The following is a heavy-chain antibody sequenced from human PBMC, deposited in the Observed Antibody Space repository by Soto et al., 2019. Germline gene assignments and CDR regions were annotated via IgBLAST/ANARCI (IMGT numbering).Heavy chain of an antibody. CDR1: GGSFSGYY. V-gene: IGHV4-34*01. CDR2: INHSGST. Sequence: SETLSLTCAVYGGSFSGYYWSWIRQPPGKGLEWIGEINHSGSTNYNPSLKSRVTISGDTSKNQFSLKLSSVTAADTAVYYCARGPYCSSTSCNGGTFDSWGQGTLVTVSS. CDR3: ARGPYCSSTSCNGGTFDS. D-gene: IGHD2-2*01. J-gene: IGHJ4*02.